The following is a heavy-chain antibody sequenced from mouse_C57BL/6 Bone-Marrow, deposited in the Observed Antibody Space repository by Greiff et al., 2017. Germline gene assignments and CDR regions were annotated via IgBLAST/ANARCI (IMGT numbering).Heavy chain of an antibody. CDR1: GYTFTDYY. D-gene: IGHD1-1*01. J-gene: IGHJ2*01. V-gene: IGHV1-19*01. Sequence: VQLKQSGPVLVKPGASVKMSCKASGYTFTDYYMNWVKQSHGKSLEWIGVINPYNGGTSYNQKFKGKATLTVDKSSSTAYMELNSLTSEDTAVYYYASADYGSSLDYWGQGTTLTVSS. CDR2: INPYNGGT. CDR3: ASADYGSSLDY.